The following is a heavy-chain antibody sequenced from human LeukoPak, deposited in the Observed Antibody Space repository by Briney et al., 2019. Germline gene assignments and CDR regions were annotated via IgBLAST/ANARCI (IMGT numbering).Heavy chain of an antibody. CDR1: GGSISSGSYY. V-gene: IGHV4-61*09. Sequence: SETLSLTCTVSGGSISSGSYYWSWIRQPAGKGLEWIGHIYTSGSTNYNPSLKSRVAISVDMSKNQFSLKLSSVTAADTAVYYCASTNGAAAGQGWFDPWGQGTLVTVSS. CDR2: IYTSGST. CDR3: ASTNGAAAGQGWFDP. D-gene: IGHD6-13*01. J-gene: IGHJ5*02.